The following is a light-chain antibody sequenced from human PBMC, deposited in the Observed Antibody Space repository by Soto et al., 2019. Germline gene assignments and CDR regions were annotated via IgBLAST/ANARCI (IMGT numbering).Light chain of an antibody. V-gene: IGLV2-14*01. CDR1: SSDVGGYNY. CDR2: DVS. J-gene: IGLJ1*01. CDR3: SSYTSSSTYV. Sequence: QSALTQPASVSGSPGQSITISCTATSSDVGGYNYVSWYQQHPGKAPKLMIYDVSNRPSGVSNRFSGSKSGNTASLTISGLQAEDGADYYCSSYTSSSTYVFGTGTKLTV.